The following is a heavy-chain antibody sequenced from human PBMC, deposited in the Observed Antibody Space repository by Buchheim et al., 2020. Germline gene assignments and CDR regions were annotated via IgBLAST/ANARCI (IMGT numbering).Heavy chain of an antibody. J-gene: IGHJ4*02. CDR2: ISGSGGST. D-gene: IGHD2-21*01. V-gene: IGHV3-23*01. Sequence: EVQLLESGGGLVQPGGSLRLSCAASGFTFSSYAMSWVRQAPGKGLEWVSAISGSGGSTYYADSVKGRFTISRDNSKNTLYLQMNSLRAEDTAVYYCAKDITIRRALWGWEPVNFDYWGQGTL. CDR3: AKDITIRRALWGWEPVNFDY. CDR1: GFTFSSYA.